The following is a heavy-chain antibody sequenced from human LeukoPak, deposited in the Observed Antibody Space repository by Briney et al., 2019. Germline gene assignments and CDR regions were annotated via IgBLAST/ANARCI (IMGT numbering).Heavy chain of an antibody. J-gene: IGHJ4*02. D-gene: IGHD5-18*01. V-gene: IGHV3-7*01. Sequence: GGSLRLSCVASGFTFSSSWMSWVRQGPGKGLEWVANIKKDGSEKYYVDAVKGRFTISRDNAKTSLYLQMNSLRAEDTAVYYCARDLSGIAGYTYGRGIDYWGQGTLVTVSS. CDR2: IKKDGSEK. CDR3: ARDLSGIAGYTYGRGIDY. CDR1: GFTFSSSW.